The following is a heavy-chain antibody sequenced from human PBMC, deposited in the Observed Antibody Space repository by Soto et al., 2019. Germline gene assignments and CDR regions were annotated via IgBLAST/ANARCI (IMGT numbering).Heavy chain of an antibody. CDR1: GFTFSSYG. J-gene: IGHJ4*02. CDR2: ISYDGSNK. Sequence: QVRLVESGGGVVQPGRSLRLSCAASGFTFSSYGMHWVRQAPGKGLEWVAVISYDGSNKYYADSVKGRFTISRDNSKNTLYLQMNSLRAEDTAVYYCAKDRSSGYLDYWGQGTLVTVSS. D-gene: IGHD3-22*01. CDR3: AKDRSSGYLDY. V-gene: IGHV3-30*18.